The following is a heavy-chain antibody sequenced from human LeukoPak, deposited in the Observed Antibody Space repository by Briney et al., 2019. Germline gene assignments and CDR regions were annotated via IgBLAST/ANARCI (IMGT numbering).Heavy chain of an antibody. J-gene: IGHJ5*02. Sequence: GGSLRLSCAASGFTFSSYSMNWVRQAPGKGLEWVSSISSSSSYIYHVDSVKGRFTISRDNAKNSLYLQMNSLRAEDTAVYYCARDPSSGWYLKGWFDPWGQGTLVTVSS. CDR3: ARDPSSGWYLKGWFDP. CDR1: GFTFSSYS. V-gene: IGHV3-21*01. D-gene: IGHD6-19*01. CDR2: ISSSSSYI.